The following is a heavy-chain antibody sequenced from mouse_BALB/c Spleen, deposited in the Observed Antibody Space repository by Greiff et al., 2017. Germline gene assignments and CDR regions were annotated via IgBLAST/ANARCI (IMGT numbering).Heavy chain of an antibody. Sequence: EVQLVESGGGLVKPGGSLKLSCAASGFTFSSYAMSWVRQTPEKRLEWVATISSGGSYTYYPDSVKGRFTISRDNAKNTLYLQMSSLRSEDTAMYYCARNYDGYYEAMDYWGQGTSVTVSS. V-gene: IGHV5-9-3*01. D-gene: IGHD2-3*01. CDR2: ISSGGSYT. CDR3: ARNYDGYYEAMDY. J-gene: IGHJ4*01. CDR1: GFTFSSYA.